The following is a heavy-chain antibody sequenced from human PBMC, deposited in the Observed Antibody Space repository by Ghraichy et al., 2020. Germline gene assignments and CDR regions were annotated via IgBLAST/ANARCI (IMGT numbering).Heavy chain of an antibody. V-gene: IGHV3-48*02. CDR3: ARESWGPAD. J-gene: IGHJ4*02. D-gene: IGHD6-13*01. Sequence: GESLNISCAASGFTFSRHSMNWVRQAPGRGLEWVSYLSGGSRALHYADSVKGRFPISKDKAKNFLYLQMSNLRDEDTAVKYWARESWGPADWGQGTLVTVSS. CDR1: GFTFSRHS. CDR2: LSGGSRAL.